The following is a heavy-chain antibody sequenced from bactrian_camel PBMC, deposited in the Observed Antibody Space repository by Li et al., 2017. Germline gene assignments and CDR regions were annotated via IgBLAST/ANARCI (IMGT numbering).Heavy chain of an antibody. CDR2: ICDGDT. V-gene: IGHV3S55*01. CDR1: SVTVGEDC. D-gene: IGHD1*01. CDR3: AASPLYNLGSRLYVLRGHKAHNF. Sequence: QVQLVESGGGSVEAGGSLTLSCAGSSVTVGEDCIGWFRQAPGLEREGVAAICDGDTAYADSMKDRFTISKNKDKDTLNLQMSSLKAEDTAMYYRAASPLYNLGSRLYVLRGHKAHNFWGQGTQVTVS. J-gene: IGHJ4*01.